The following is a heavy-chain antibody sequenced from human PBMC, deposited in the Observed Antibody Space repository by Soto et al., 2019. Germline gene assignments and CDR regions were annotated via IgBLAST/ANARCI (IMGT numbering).Heavy chain of an antibody. Sequence: PSESLSLTCAVYGGSFSGYYWSWIRQPPGKGLEWIGEINHSGSTNYNPSLKSRVTISVDTSKNQFSLKLSSVTAADTAVYYCARGRKGAVAVPNRLDYWGQGTVVTVSS. CDR2: INHSGST. CDR1: GGSFSGYY. J-gene: IGHJ4*01. V-gene: IGHV4-34*01. CDR3: ARGRKGAVAVPNRLDY. D-gene: IGHD6-19*01.